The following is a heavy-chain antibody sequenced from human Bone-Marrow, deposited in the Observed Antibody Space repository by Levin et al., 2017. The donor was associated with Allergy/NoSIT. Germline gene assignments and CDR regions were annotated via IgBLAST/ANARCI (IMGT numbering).Heavy chain of an antibody. D-gene: IGHD6-6*01. Sequence: PLASVKVSCATSGFTFSTYAMSWVRQAPGKGLEWVSTISGSGERTFYADSVKGRFTISRDNFENTLFLEMNNLGADDTAVYYCANNWWSSSSEYFQHWGQGTLATVSS. CDR1: GFTFSTYA. V-gene: IGHV3-23*01. J-gene: IGHJ1*01. CDR3: ANNWWSSSSEYFQH. CDR2: ISGSGERT.